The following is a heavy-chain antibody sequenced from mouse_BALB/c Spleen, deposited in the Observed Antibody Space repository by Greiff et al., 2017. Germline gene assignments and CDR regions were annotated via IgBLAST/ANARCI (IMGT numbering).Heavy chain of an antibody. CDR3: ARADGNGRFAY. Sequence: DVHLVESGGGLVQPGGSRKLSCAASGFTFSSFGMHWVRQAPEKGLEWVAYISSGSSTIYYADTVKGRFTISRDNPKNTLFLQMTSLRSEDTAMYYCARADGNGRFAYWGQGTLVTVSA. J-gene: IGHJ3*01. D-gene: IGHD2-3*01. V-gene: IGHV5-17*02. CDR2: ISSGSSTI. CDR1: GFTFSSFG.